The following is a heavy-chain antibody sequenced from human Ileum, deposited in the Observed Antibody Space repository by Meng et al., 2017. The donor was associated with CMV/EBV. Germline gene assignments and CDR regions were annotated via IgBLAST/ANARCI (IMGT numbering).Heavy chain of an antibody. CDR2: IRGSNGDT. Sequence: GFAFGGYAMTWVRRAPGKGLEWVSTIRGSNGDTYYADSVKGRFTISRDNSKSILYLQMDSLRAEDTALYYCTKKSQYGDYTQWFDPWGQGTLVTVSS. CDR3: TKKSQYGDYTQWFDP. CDR1: GFAFGGYA. D-gene: IGHD4-17*01. V-gene: IGHV3-23*01. J-gene: IGHJ5*02.